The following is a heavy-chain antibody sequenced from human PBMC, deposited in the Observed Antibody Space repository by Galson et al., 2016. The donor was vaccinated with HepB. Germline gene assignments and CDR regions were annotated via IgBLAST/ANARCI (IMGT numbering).Heavy chain of an antibody. J-gene: IGHJ6*04. CDR3: ARGEGVATVTNYYFFGLDV. V-gene: IGHV4-59*13. CDR2: SYYSGSS. D-gene: IGHD5-12*01. CDR1: GGYISSYF. Sequence: SETLSLTCTVSGGYISSYFWTWIRQPPGKGLEWIGYSYYSGSSNYSPSLRSRLTISLDTSKNQVSLKLASVTAADTAVDYCARGEGVATVTNYYFFGLDVWGKGTTVTVSS.